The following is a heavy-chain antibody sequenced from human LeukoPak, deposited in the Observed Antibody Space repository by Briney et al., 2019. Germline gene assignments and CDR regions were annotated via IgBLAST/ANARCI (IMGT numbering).Heavy chain of an antibody. D-gene: IGHD6-13*01. V-gene: IGHV3-33*08. Sequence: GGSLRLSCAASGFTFSRYSMNWVRQAPGNGLEWVAVIWYDGSNKYYADSLKGRFTISRDNSKNTLYLQMNSLRAEDTALYYCAREISSSHYYYYAMDVWGQGTTVTVSS. J-gene: IGHJ6*02. CDR2: IWYDGSNK. CDR1: GFTFSRYS. CDR3: AREISSSHYYYYAMDV.